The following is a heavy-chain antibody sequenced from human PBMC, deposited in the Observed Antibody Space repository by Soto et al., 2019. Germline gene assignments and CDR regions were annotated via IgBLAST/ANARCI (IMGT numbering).Heavy chain of an antibody. Sequence: ASVKFSCKTSGYSFIKNAIHWLRQAPGQRPEWMGWINVGTDKTKYSEKFQGRVTITTDTSASTAYMELTSLGSEDTAVYYCARLEAGVKLDYWGQGTPVTVS. J-gene: IGHJ4*02. CDR2: INVGTDKT. CDR3: ARLEAGVKLDY. V-gene: IGHV1-3*01. CDR1: GYSFIKNA.